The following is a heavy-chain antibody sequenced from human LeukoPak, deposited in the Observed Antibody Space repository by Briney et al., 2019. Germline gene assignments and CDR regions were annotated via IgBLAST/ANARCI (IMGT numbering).Heavy chain of an antibody. V-gene: IGHV4-4*07. Sequence: AETRCLTCTVSGGSISSYYWSWIGQPAGKGLEWIGRIYRSGSTNYNPSFQSRVTMSLDTSKSQFSLKLSSVAAADTAVYYCARVAVTGYNWFDPWGQRSQGSASS. D-gene: IGHD2-21*02. CDR3: ARVAVTGYNWFDP. J-gene: IGHJ5*02. CDR1: GGSISSYY. CDR2: IYRSGST.